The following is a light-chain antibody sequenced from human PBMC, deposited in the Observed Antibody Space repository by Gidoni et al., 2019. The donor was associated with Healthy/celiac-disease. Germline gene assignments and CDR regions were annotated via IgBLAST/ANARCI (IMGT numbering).Light chain of an antibody. J-gene: IGLJ1*01. Sequence: PGQSITISCTGTSSDVGGYNYVSWYQQHPCKAPKLMIYDVSNRPSGVSNRFSGSKSGNTASLTISWLQAEDEADYYCSSYTSSSTLGVFGTGTKVTVL. V-gene: IGLV2-14*04. CDR3: SSYTSSSTLGV. CDR1: SSDVGGYNY. CDR2: DVS.